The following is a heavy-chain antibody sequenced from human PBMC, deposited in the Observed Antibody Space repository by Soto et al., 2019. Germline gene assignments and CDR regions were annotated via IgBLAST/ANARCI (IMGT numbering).Heavy chain of an antibody. CDR3: ASQDSYYYYYGMDV. CDR1: GGSISSSSYY. CDR2: IYYSVST. V-gene: IGHV4-39*01. D-gene: IGHD2-15*01. J-gene: IGHJ6*02. Sequence: QLQLQESGPGLVKPSETLSLTCTVSGGSISSSSYYWGWIRQPPGKGLEWIGSIYYSVSTYYNPSLMRRVTISVDTSKNQFSLKLSSVTAADTAVYYCASQDSYYYYYGMDVWGQGTTVTVSS.